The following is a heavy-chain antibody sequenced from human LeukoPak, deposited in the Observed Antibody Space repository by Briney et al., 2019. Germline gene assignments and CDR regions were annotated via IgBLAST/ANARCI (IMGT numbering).Heavy chain of an antibody. D-gene: IGHD1-1*01. Sequence: SETLSLTCTVSSGSISQYYWSWIRQSPGKALEWIGYMYHGGSAHYSPSLKSRVTISIDTSKNQISLKVASVTAADTAVYFCARVRGQLWPPDYWGQGTQVIVSS. V-gene: IGHV4-59*01. CDR1: SGSISQYY. CDR3: ARVRGQLWPPDY. J-gene: IGHJ4*02. CDR2: MYHGGSA.